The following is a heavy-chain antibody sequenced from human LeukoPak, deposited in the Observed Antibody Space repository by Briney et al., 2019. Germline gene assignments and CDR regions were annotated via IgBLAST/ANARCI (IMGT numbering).Heavy chain of an antibody. CDR3: ASDEV. V-gene: IGHV1-3*01. Sequence: ASVKVSCKASGYTFTSYAMHWVRQAPGQRLEWMGWINAGNGKTKYSQKFQGRVTFTRDTSASTAYMYLSSLRSEDAAVYYCASDEVWGQGTLVTVSS. CDR1: GYTFTSYA. J-gene: IGHJ4*02. CDR2: INAGNGKT.